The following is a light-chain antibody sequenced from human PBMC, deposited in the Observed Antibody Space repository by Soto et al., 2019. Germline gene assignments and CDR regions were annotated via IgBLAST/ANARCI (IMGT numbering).Light chain of an antibody. CDR2: GAS. Sequence: EVVMTQSPATLSVSPGERATLSCRASQSVSSNLAWYQQKPAQAPRLLIYGASTRATGIPARFSGSGSGTEFTLTISSLQSEDFAVYYCQQHNNWPPWTFGQGTKVDIK. V-gene: IGKV3-15*01. CDR3: QQHNNWPPWT. CDR1: QSVSSN. J-gene: IGKJ1*01.